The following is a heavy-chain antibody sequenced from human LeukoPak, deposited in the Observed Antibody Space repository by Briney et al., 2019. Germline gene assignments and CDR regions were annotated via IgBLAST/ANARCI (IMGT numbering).Heavy chain of an antibody. CDR3: ARVYYYDSGGYYRGEIDY. V-gene: IGHV4-38-2*02. D-gene: IGHD3-22*01. CDR1: GYSISSGYY. CDR2: IYHSGST. Sequence: SETLSLTCTVSGYSISSGYYWGWIRQPPGKGLEWIGSIYHSGSTYYNPSLKSRVTISVDTSKNQFSLKLSSVTAADTAVYYCARVYYYDSGGYYRGEIDYWGQGTLVTVSS. J-gene: IGHJ4*02.